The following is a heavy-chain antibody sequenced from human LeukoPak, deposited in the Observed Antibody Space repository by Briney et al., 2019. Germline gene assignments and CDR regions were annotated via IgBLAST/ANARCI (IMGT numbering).Heavy chain of an antibody. J-gene: IGHJ4*02. Sequence: GGSLRLSCVASGFNFADYSMDWVRQAPGKGLEWVASISGSSSFIFYADSLKGRFTISRDNDKNLLYLQMNSLRAEDTAVYYCARYYGDHAGCFDYWGQGTLVTVSS. CDR3: ARYYGDHAGCFDY. D-gene: IGHD4-17*01. V-gene: IGHV3-21*01. CDR1: GFNFADYS. CDR2: ISGSSSFI.